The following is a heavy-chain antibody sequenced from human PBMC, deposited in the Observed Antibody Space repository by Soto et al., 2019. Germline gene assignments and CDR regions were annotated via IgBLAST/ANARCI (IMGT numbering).Heavy chain of an antibody. V-gene: IGHV1-69*01. CDR3: ARGYCSGGNCYSGMDV. D-gene: IGHD2-15*01. CDR1: GGTFSTHA. CDR2: IIPISGTT. J-gene: IGHJ6*02. Sequence: QVQLVQSGAEVKKPGSSVKVSCKASGGTFSTHAIIWVRQAPGHGLEWMGGIIPISGTTYYTQKFQGRVTITADELTRTAFMELSSLKSEDTAVFYCARGYCSGGNCYSGMDVWGQGTMVTVSS.